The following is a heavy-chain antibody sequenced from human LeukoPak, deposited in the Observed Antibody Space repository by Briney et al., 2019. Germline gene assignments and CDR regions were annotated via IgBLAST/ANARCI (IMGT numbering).Heavy chain of an antibody. J-gene: IGHJ6*03. Sequence: ASVKVSCKASGYTFTGYYMHWVRQAPGQGLEWMGWINPSSGGTNYAQKFQGRVAMTRDTSISTAYMELNRLRSDDTAMYYCAREYSTSWYPGYYYYMDVWGTGTTVTVSS. CDR2: INPSSGGT. D-gene: IGHD6-13*01. CDR3: AREYSTSWYPGYYYYMDV. V-gene: IGHV1-2*02. CDR1: GYTFTGYY.